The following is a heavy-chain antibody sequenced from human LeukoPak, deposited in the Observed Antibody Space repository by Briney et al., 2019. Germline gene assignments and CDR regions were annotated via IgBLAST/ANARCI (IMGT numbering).Heavy chain of an antibody. Sequence: SRGTLRLSCAASGFTFSSYAMSWGRQAPGKGLEWVSAISGSGGSTYYADSVKGRFTISRDNSKIMVYLQMNSLRVEDTAVYYCAKEGDASSWFDSWGQGTLVTVSS. CDR1: GFTFSSYA. J-gene: IGHJ5*01. CDR2: ISGSGGST. D-gene: IGHD3-16*01. CDR3: AKEGDASSWFDS. V-gene: IGHV3-23*01.